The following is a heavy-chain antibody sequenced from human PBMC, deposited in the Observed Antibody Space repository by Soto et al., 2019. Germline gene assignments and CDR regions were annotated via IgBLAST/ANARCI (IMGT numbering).Heavy chain of an antibody. CDR2: IKSKTDGGTT. CDR1: GFTFSNAW. D-gene: IGHD2-15*01. Sequence: GGSLRLSCAGSGFTFSNAWMSWVRQAPGKGLEWVGRIKSKTDGGTTDYAAPVKGRFTISRDDSKNTLYLQMNSLKTEDTAVYYCTTALGYCICGSCYPPTGAFDIWGQGTMVTVSS. CDR3: TTALGYCICGSCYPPTGAFDI. V-gene: IGHV3-15*01. J-gene: IGHJ3*02.